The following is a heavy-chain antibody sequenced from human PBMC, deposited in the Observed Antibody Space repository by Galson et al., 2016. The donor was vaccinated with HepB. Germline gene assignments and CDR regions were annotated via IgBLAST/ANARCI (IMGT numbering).Heavy chain of an antibody. CDR1: GFNFISYG. Sequence: SLRLSCAASGFNFISYGMHWVRQAPGKGLEWVAVTWFDGNYKDYAESVKGRITVSRDNTKNTLSLQLDSLRAEDTAVYHCARSREYFCSGIYLDYCGQGTLVFVSS. CDR2: TWFDGNYK. J-gene: IGHJ4*02. D-gene: IGHD3-10*02. V-gene: IGHV3-33*01. CDR3: ARSREYFCSGIYLDY.